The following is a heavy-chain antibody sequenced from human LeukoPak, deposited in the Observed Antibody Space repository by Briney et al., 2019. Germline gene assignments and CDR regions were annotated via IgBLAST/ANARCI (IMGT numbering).Heavy chain of an antibody. CDR2: IKSDGVTT. V-gene: IGHV3-74*01. D-gene: IGHD3-3*01. CDR3: ARTYDFWSASQYYFDS. Sequence: GGSLRLSCAASGFTLSDYWMHWVRQAPGKGLVWVSRIKSDGVTTDCADSVKGRFTISRDNAKNTLYLQMNSLRAGDTAVYYCARTYDFWSASQYYFDSWGQGTLVTVSS. CDR1: GFTLSDYW. J-gene: IGHJ4*02.